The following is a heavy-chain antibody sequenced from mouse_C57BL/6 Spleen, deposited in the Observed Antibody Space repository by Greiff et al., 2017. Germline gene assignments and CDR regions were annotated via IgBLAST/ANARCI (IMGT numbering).Heavy chain of an antibody. Sequence: QVQLQQSGAELVKPGASVKMSCKASGYTFTSYWITWVKQRPGQGLEWIGDIYPGSGSTNYNEKFKSKATLTVDTSSSTAYMQLSSLTSEDSAVYYCARGIYYYGSPFAYWGQGTLVTVSA. D-gene: IGHD1-1*01. CDR2: IYPGSGST. V-gene: IGHV1-55*01. CDR1: GYTFTSYW. J-gene: IGHJ3*01. CDR3: ARGIYYYGSPFAY.